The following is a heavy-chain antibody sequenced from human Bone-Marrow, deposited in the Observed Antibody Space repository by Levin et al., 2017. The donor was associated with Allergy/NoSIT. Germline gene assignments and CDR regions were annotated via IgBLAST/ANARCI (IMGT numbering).Heavy chain of an antibody. D-gene: IGHD3-10*01. CDR3: AKDQDYYGSGSLGN. CDR2: ISGSGDST. J-gene: IGHJ4*02. Sequence: GESPKISCAASGFTFSNYAMSLVRQAPGKGLEWVSGISGSGDSTYDGDSVKGRFTISRDNSKNTLDLQMNSLRAEDTAVYYCAKDQDYYGSGSLGNWGQGTLVTVSS. CDR1: GFTFSNYA. V-gene: IGHV3-23*01.